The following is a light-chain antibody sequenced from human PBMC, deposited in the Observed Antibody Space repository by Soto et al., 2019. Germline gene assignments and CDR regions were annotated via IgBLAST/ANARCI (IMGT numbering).Light chain of an antibody. CDR1: QTIFYSSNNRNY. CDR3: QQYYNFPRT. J-gene: IGKJ1*01. V-gene: IGKV4-1*01. Sequence: DIVMTQSPDSLTVSLGERATINCTSSQTIFYSSNNRNYLAWYQQRPGQPPKLLIYWASTRESGVPDRFSCSGSGTDFSLTISSLQTEDVALYYCQQYYNFPRTFGQGTKVEIK. CDR2: WAS.